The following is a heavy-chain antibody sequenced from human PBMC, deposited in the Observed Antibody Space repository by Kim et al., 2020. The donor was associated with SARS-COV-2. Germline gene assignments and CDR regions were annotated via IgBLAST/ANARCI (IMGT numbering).Heavy chain of an antibody. Sequence: GGSLRLSCAASGFTFSSYAMHWVRQAPGKGLEWVAVISYDGSNKYYADSVKGRFTISRDNSKNTLYLQMNSLRAEDTAVYYCARDRGVGATWGHYYYGM. CDR1: GFTFSSYA. CDR3: ARDRGVGATWGHYYYGM. CDR2: ISYDGSNK. V-gene: IGHV3-30-3*01. D-gene: IGHD1-26*01. J-gene: IGHJ6*01.